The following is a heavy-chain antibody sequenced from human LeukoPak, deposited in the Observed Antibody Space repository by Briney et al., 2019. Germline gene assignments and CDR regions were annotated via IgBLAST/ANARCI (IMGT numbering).Heavy chain of an antibody. D-gene: IGHD2-8*01. CDR2: ISSSSIYI. J-gene: IGHJ4*02. Sequence: PRRSLRLSCAPSGVTFSSYSMNSGRDAPGKGLECVSSISSSSIYIYYADSVKGRFTISRDNAKKSLYLQINSLRAEDTAVYYCSRDPRVLDYWGQGTLVTVSS. CDR3: SRDPRVLDY. V-gene: IGHV3-21*04. CDR1: GVTFSSYS.